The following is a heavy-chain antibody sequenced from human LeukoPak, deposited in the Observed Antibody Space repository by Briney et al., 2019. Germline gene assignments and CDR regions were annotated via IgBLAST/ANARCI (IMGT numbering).Heavy chain of an antibody. CDR2: IYNTGNT. D-gene: IGHD3-22*01. CDR1: GGSISTNY. V-gene: IGHV4-4*07. J-gene: IGHJ4*02. Sequence: SETLSLTCSVSGGSISTNYWSWIRQPAGKGLEWIGRIYNTGNTNYSPSLESRVTMSADTSKNQFSLRLSSVTPADTTVYYCARGSCDSSGYYVFDSWGQRSLFTVSS. CDR3: ARGSCDSSGYYVFDS.